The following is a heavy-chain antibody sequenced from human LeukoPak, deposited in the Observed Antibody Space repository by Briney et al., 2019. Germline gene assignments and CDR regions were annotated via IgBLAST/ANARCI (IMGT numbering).Heavy chain of an antibody. CDR3: ARGDVDTALGRSRRGTYYYGMDV. Sequence: PSQTLSLTCTVSGGSISSGSYYWSWIRQPAGKGLEWIGRIYTSGSTNYNPSLKSRVTISVDKSMNQFSLKLRSVTAADTAVYYCARGDVDTALGRSRRGTYYYGMDVWGQGTSVTVSS. CDR1: GGSISSGSYY. V-gene: IGHV4-61*02. CDR2: IYTSGST. D-gene: IGHD5-18*01. J-gene: IGHJ6*02.